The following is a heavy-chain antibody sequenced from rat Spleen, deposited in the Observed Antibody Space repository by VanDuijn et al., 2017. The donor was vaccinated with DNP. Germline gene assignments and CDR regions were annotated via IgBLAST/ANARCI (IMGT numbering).Heavy chain of an antibody. Sequence: EVQLVESGGGLVQPGRSLKLSCAVSGFIFSDYDMAWVRQAPKKGLEWVATIRYDGTTTYYRDSVKGRFTISRDNAKSSLYLQMDSLRSEDTATYYCTTDLGDYWGQGVMVTVSS. V-gene: IGHV5-20*01. CDR1: GFIFSDYD. CDR2: IRYDGTTT. J-gene: IGHJ2*01. CDR3: TTDLGDY. D-gene: IGHD5-1*01.